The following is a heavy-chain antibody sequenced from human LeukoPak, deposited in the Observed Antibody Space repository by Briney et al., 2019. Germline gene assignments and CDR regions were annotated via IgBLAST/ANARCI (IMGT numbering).Heavy chain of an antibody. Sequence: PSETLSLTCTVSGGSISSYYWSWIRQPAGKGLEWIGRIYTSGSTNYNPSLESRVTMSVDTSKNQFSLKLSSVTAADTAVYYCARVRGITMVRGVIIFADAFDIWGQGTMVTVSS. J-gene: IGHJ3*02. CDR1: GGSISSYY. D-gene: IGHD3-10*01. CDR2: IYTSGST. V-gene: IGHV4-4*07. CDR3: ARVRGITMVRGVIIFADAFDI.